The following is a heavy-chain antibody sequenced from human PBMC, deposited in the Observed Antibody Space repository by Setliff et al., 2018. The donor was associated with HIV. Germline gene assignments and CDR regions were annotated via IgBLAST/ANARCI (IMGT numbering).Heavy chain of an antibody. J-gene: IGHJ3*02. CDR2: INPNSGGT. Sequence: ASVKVSCKAFGYTFTGYYMHWVRQAPGQGLEWMGRINPNSGGTKYAQKFQGRVTMTRDTSISTAYMELSRLRSDDTAVYYCARGTRVGANDAFDIWGQGTMVTVSS. V-gene: IGHV1-2*06. CDR3: ARGTRVGANDAFDI. CDR1: GYTFTGYY. D-gene: IGHD1-26*01.